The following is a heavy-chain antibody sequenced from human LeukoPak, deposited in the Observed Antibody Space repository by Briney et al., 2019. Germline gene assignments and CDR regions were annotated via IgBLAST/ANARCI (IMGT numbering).Heavy chain of an antibody. Sequence: PGASLRLSCAASEFTFSNYAMNWVRQAPGKGLEWVSAISGSGGSTYYADSVKGRFTISRDTSKNTLYLQMNSLRAEDTAVYYCAKGALLPAGHTRYFFDYWGQGTLVTVSS. D-gene: IGHD1-26*01. CDR2: ISGSGGST. CDR1: EFTFSNYA. CDR3: AKGALLPAGHTRYFFDY. J-gene: IGHJ4*02. V-gene: IGHV3-23*01.